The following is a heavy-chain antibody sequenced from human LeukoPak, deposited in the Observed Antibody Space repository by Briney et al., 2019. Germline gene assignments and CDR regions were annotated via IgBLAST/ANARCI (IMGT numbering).Heavy chain of an antibody. CDR1: GFTFSSYW. CDR3: TTRNSSSLVFDY. V-gene: IGHV3-74*01. CDR2: INSDGSST. J-gene: IGHJ4*02. Sequence: GGSLRLSCAASGFTFSSYWMHWVRQAPGKGLVWVSRINSDGSSTSHADSVKGRFTISRDNAKNTLYLQMNSLKTEDTAVYYCTTRNSSSLVFDYWGQGTLVTVSS. D-gene: IGHD6-6*01.